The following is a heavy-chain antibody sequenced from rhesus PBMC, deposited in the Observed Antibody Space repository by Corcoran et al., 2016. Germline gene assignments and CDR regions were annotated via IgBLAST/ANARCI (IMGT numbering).Heavy chain of an antibody. V-gene: IGHV3S25*01. Sequence: EVQLVESGGGLAKPGGSLRLSCAASGFTFSSYGMSGVRQAPGKGLEWVSTINRGGGSTYYADSVKGRFTISRDNSKNTLSLQMNSLRAEDTAVYYCAKPPMGYWGQGVLVTVSS. CDR3: AKPPMGY. CDR1: GFTFSSYG. D-gene: IGHD4-17*01. J-gene: IGHJ4*01. CDR2: INRGGGST.